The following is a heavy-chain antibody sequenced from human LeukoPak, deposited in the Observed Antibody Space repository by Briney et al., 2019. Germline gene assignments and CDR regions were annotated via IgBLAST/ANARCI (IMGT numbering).Heavy chain of an antibody. CDR1: GYTFTSYG. V-gene: IGHV1-18*01. Sequence: ASVKVSCKASGYTFTSYGISWVRQAPGQGLEWMGWISAYNGNTNYAQKLQGRVTMTTDTSTSTAYMELRSLRSDDTAVYYCARIRQLVPGYYYYYYMDVWGKGTTVTISS. CDR3: ARIRQLVPGYYYYYYMDV. CDR2: ISAYNGNT. J-gene: IGHJ6*03. D-gene: IGHD6-13*01.